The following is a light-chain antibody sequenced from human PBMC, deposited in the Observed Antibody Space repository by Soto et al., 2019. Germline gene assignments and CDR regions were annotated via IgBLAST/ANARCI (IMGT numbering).Light chain of an antibody. V-gene: IGKV3-20*01. J-gene: IGKJ1*01. CDR1: QSVSTNY. CDR3: QQYGSSGT. CDR2: GAS. Sequence: EIVLTQSPGTLALSPGKTATLSFRASQSVSTNYLAWYQRKPRKAPRLLIYGASHTATGIPDRFSGGGSGTDFTITISRLEPEDFAVYYCQQYGSSGTFGQGTQVDI.